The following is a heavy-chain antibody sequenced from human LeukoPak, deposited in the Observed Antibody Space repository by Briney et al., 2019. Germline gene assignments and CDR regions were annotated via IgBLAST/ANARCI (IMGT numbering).Heavy chain of an antibody. CDR3: AKDIGLTGTLSY. D-gene: IGHD2-8*02. CDR2: ISYDGSNK. CDR1: GFTFSSYG. J-gene: IGHJ4*02. V-gene: IGHV3-30*18. Sequence: GGSLRLSCAASGFTFSSYGMHWVRQAPGKGLEWVAVISYDGSNKYYADSVKGRFTISRDNSKTTLYLQMNSLRAEDTAVYYCAKDIGLTGTLSYWGQGTLVTVSS.